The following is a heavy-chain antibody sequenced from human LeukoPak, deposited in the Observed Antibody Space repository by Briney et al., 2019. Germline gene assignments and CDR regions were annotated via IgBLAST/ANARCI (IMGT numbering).Heavy chain of an antibody. CDR2: IYYSGST. D-gene: IGHD5-18*01. Sequence: PSETLSLTCTVSGGSISSSSYYWGWIRQPPGKGLEWIGSIYYSGSTYYNPSLKSRVTISVDTSKNQFSLKLSSVTAADTAVYYCARQSGYSYGYRGFDYWGQGTLVTVSS. CDR3: ARQSGYSYGYRGFDY. V-gene: IGHV4-39*01. CDR1: GGSISSSSYY. J-gene: IGHJ4*02.